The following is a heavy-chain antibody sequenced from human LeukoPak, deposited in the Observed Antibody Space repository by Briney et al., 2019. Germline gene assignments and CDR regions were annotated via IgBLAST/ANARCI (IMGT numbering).Heavy chain of an antibody. D-gene: IGHD2-21*01. CDR3: ARDRVRVDF. J-gene: IGHJ4*02. Sequence: GGSLRLSCAASGFTFSSYWMHWVRQAPGKGLVWVSHINPDGSYTSYADSVKGRFTISRDNAKNTVFLQMNSLTAEDTAVYYCARDRVRVDFWGQGTLVTVSP. CDR2: INPDGSYT. CDR1: GFTFSSYW. V-gene: IGHV3-74*01.